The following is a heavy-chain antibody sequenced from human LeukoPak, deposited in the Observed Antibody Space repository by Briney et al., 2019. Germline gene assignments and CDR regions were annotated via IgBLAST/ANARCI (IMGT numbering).Heavy chain of an antibody. V-gene: IGHV1-18*01. CDR3: ARGPIAARLDY. J-gene: IGHJ4*02. CDR1: GYTFTSYG. Sequence: ASVKVSCKASGYTFTSYGISWVRQAPGQGLEWMGWISAYNGNTNYAQKLQGRVTMTRDTSISTAYMELSRLRSDDTAVYYCARGPIAARLDYWGQGTLVTVSS. D-gene: IGHD6-6*01. CDR2: ISAYNGNT.